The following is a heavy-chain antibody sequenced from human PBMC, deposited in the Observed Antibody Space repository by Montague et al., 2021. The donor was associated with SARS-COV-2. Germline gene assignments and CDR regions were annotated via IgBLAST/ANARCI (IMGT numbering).Heavy chain of an antibody. V-gene: IGHV4-39*01. D-gene: IGHD3-9*01. CDR2: IYYSGST. CDR3: ARHVYDILTGYYTYWYFAH. CDR1: GGSISSSSYY. Sequence: SETLSLTCTVSGGSISSSSYYWGWIRQPPGKGLEWIGSIYYSGSTYYNPSLKSRVTISVDTSKNQFSLKLSSVTTADTAVYYCARHVYDILTGYYTYWYFAHWGRGTLVTVSS. J-gene: IGHJ2*01.